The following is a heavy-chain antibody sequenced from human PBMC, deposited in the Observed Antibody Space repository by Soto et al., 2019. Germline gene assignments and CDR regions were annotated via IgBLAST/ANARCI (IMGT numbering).Heavy chain of an antibody. CDR3: ARGGGGSGTHYYYGMDV. D-gene: IGHD3-10*01. J-gene: IGHJ6*02. Sequence: PSETLSLTCTVSGGSISTYYWSWIRQPPGKGLEWIGYIYYSGSTNCNPSLKSRVTISVDTSKNQFSLKLSSVTAADTAVYYCARGGGGSGTHYYYGMDVWGQGTTVTVSS. CDR2: IYYSGST. CDR1: GGSISTYY. V-gene: IGHV4-59*01.